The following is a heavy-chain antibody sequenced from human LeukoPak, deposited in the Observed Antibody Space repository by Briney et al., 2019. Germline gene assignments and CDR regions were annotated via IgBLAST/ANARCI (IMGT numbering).Heavy chain of an antibody. Sequence: SETLSLTCAVYGGSFSNYYWNWIRQSPGKGLEWIGEINHSGSTNYNPSLKSRVTISVDTSKNQFSLKLSSVTAADTAVYYCASSGDYYDSSGYFDYWGQGTLVTVSS. V-gene: IGHV4-34*01. CDR3: ASSGDYYDSSGYFDY. CDR2: INHSGST. J-gene: IGHJ4*02. D-gene: IGHD3-22*01. CDR1: GGSFSNYY.